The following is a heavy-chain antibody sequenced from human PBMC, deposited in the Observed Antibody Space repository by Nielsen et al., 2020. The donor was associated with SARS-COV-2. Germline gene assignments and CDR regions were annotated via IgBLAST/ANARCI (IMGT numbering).Heavy chain of an antibody. CDR1: GGSISSSNW. V-gene: IGHV4-4*02. CDR3: ARHYSDAGGDYYYFDY. J-gene: IGHJ4*02. Sequence: SETLSLTCAVSGGSISSSNWWSWVRQPPGKGLEWIGEIYHSGSTNYNPSLKSRVTISVDKSKNQFSLKLSSVTAADTAVYYCARHYSDAGGDYYYFDYWGQGTLVTVSS. D-gene: IGHD4-17*01. CDR2: IYHSGST.